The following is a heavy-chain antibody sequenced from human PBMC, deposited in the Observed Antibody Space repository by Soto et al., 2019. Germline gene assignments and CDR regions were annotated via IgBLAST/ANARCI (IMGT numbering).Heavy chain of an antibody. CDR3: ARYYYGSGSNQIDY. CDR2: IYYSGST. CDR1: GGSISSSSYY. Sequence: LRETLSLTCTVSGGSISSSSYYWGWIRQPPGKGLEWIGSIYYSGSTYYKPSLKSRVTISVGTSKNQISLKLSSVTAADTAVYYCARYYYGSGSNQIDYWGQGTLVTV. J-gene: IGHJ4*02. V-gene: IGHV4-39*01. D-gene: IGHD3-10*01.